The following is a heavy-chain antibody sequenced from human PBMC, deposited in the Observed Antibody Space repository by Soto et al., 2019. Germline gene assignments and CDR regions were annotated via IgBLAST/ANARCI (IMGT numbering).Heavy chain of an antibody. J-gene: IGHJ4*02. CDR3: ASRDVDTTMVGRDY. D-gene: IGHD5-18*01. Sequence: QVQLQESGPGLVKPSQTLSLTCTVSGGSISSGGYYWYWIRQPSGKGLEWIGFTYYSGTTYYNPSLKSRVTISVDTSKNQFSLKLRSVTAADTAVYYCASRDVDTTMVGRDYWGQGTLVTVSS. V-gene: IGHV4-31*03. CDR2: TYYSGTT. CDR1: GGSISSGGYY.